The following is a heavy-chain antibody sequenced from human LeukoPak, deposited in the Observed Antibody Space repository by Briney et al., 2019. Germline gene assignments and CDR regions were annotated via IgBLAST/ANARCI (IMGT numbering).Heavy chain of an antibody. CDR2: IYYSGST. Sequence: PSETLSLTCTVSGGSISSSSYYWGWIRQPPGKGLEWIGSIYYSGSTYYNPSLKSRVTISVDTSKNQFSLKLSSVTAADTAVYYCARHFQLGTHYDILTGYRSPGLTIDYWGQGTLVTVSS. CDR3: ARHFQLGTHYDILTGYRSPGLTIDY. V-gene: IGHV4-39*01. CDR1: GGSISSSSYY. J-gene: IGHJ4*02. D-gene: IGHD3-9*01.